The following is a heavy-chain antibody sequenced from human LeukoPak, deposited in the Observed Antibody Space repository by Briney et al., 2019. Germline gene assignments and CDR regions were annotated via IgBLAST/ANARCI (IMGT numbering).Heavy chain of an antibody. CDR3: AKGPLRGTAAAIDY. Sequence: GGSLRLSCAASGFTFNNYGMHWVRQAPGKGLEWVAVISYDGRNEHYPDSVKGRFTISRDISTDTLWLQMDSLRTEDTAVYYCAKGPLRGTAAAIDYWGQGTLVTVSS. V-gene: IGHV3-30*18. J-gene: IGHJ4*02. CDR2: ISYDGRNE. D-gene: IGHD2-2*01. CDR1: GFTFNNYG.